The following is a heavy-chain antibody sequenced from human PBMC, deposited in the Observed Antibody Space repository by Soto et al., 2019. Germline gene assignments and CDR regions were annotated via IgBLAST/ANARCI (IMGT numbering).Heavy chain of an antibody. J-gene: IGHJ4*02. V-gene: IGHV1-69*13. D-gene: IGHD3-3*01. CDR3: ARSYDFWSGYYTGIPFFFDY. Sequence: GASVKVSCKASGGTFSSYAISWVRQAPGQGLEWMGGIIPIFGTANYAQKFQGRVTITADESTSTAYMELSSLRSEDTAVYYCARSYDFWSGYYTGIPFFFDYWGQGTLVTVSS. CDR2: IIPIFGTA. CDR1: GGTFSSYA.